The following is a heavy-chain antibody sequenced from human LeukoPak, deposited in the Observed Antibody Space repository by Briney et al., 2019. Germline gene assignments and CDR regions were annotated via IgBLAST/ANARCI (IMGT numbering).Heavy chain of an antibody. Sequence: GASVNVSGKASGFTFTSYGISWVRQAPGQGLEWMGWISAYKGNTNYAQKLQGRITMTTDTSTSTAYMELRSLRSDDTAVYYCARDLRGDSSGLFDYWGQGTLVTVSS. D-gene: IGHD3-22*01. J-gene: IGHJ4*02. V-gene: IGHV1-18*01. CDR3: ARDLRGDSSGLFDY. CDR1: GFTFTSYG. CDR2: ISAYKGNT.